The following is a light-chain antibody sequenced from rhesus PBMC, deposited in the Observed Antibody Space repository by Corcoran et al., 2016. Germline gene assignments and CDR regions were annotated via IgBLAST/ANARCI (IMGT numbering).Light chain of an antibody. CDR2: GTS. Sequence: EIVMTQSPATLALSPGERATLSCRASESVCSFLAWDQQNTGQAPSPLIYGTSSRATGTPGRFSGSGAGTEFTLTLSRLEPEDVGVYFCRQSSNCPQYSFGQGTKVEIK. CDR1: ESVCSF. V-gene: IGKV3-24*04. CDR3: RQSSNCPQYS. J-gene: IGKJ2*01.